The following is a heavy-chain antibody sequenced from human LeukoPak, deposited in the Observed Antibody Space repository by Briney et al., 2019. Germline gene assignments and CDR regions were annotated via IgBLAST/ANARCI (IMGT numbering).Heavy chain of an antibody. Sequence: SVKVSCKASGGTFSSYSISWLRQAPGQGLDWMGNIIPVSGTTDYAQKLQGRVTITRDTSASTAYMELSSLRSGDTAVYYCASEVGGASFEYGYWGQGTLVTVSS. V-gene: IGHV1-69*05. CDR2: IIPVSGTT. CDR1: GGTFSSYS. D-gene: IGHD1-26*01. CDR3: ASEVGGASFEYGY. J-gene: IGHJ4*02.